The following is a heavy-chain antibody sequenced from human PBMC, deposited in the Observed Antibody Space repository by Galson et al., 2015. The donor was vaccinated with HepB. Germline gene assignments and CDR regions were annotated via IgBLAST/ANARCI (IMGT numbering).Heavy chain of an antibody. CDR2: MKPNSGDT. CDR1: GYAFSNYD. V-gene: IGHV1-8*01. D-gene: IGHD2-2*01. J-gene: IGHJ4*02. CDR3: ARARYSTSPPDY. Sequence: SVKVSCKASGYAFSNYDINWVRQATGQGLEWMGWMKPNSGDTGYAQKFQGRVTMTTDTSTNTIYMELRSLRFDDTAVYYCARARYSTSPPDYWGQGTLVTVSS.